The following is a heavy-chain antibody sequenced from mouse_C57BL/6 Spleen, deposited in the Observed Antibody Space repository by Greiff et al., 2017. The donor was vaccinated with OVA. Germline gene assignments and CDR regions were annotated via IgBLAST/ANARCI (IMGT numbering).Heavy chain of an antibody. CDR1: GFTFSSYG. CDR2: ISSGGSYT. J-gene: IGHJ2*01. CDR3: ARRRGERTFDY. V-gene: IGHV5-6*01. Sequence: EVKLVESGGDLVKPGGSLKLSCAASGFTFSSYGMSWVRQTPDKRLEWVATISSGGSYTYYPDSVKGRFTISRDNAKNTLYLQMSSLKSEDTAMYYCARRRGERTFDYWGQGTTLTVSS.